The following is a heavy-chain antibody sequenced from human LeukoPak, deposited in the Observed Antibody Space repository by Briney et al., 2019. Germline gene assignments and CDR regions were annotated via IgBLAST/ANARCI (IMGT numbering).Heavy chain of an antibody. J-gene: IGHJ3*02. CDR1: GYSFTSYW. CDR2: IYPGDSDT. CDR3: ARGGESYYDRVDAFDI. Sequence: GESLKISCKGSGYSFTSYWIGWVRQMPGKGLEWMGIIYPGDSDTRYSPSFQGQVTISADKSISTAYLQWSSLKASDTAMYYCARGGESYYDRVDAFDIWGQGTMVTVSS. V-gene: IGHV5-51*01. D-gene: IGHD3-22*01.